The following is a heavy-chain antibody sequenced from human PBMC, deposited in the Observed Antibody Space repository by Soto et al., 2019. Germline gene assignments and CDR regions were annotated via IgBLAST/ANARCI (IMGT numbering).Heavy chain of an antibody. J-gene: IGHJ5*02. CDR1: GGSISSGDDY. CDR2: IYYSGST. CDR3: ARRFLEWLPNNWFDP. V-gene: IGHV4-30-4*01. Sequence: PSETLSLTCTVSGGSISSGDDYWSWIRQPPGKGLEWIGYIYYSGSTYYNPSLKSRVTISVDTSKNQFSLKLSSVTAADTAVYYCARRFLEWLPNNWFDPWGQGTLVTVSS. D-gene: IGHD3-3*01.